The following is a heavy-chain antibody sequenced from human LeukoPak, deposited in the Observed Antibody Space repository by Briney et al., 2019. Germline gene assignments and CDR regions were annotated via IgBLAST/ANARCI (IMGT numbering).Heavy chain of an antibody. D-gene: IGHD3-9*01. CDR3: ARWYYDILTGYPHFDI. CDR1: GYTFTSYD. J-gene: IGHJ3*02. V-gene: IGHV1-8*01. Sequence: ASVKVSCKASGYTFTSYDINWVRQATGQGLEWMGWMNPNSGNTGYAQKFQGRVTMTRNTSISTAYMELSSLRSEDTAVYHCARWYYDILTGYPHFDIWGQGTMVTVSS. CDR2: MNPNSGNT.